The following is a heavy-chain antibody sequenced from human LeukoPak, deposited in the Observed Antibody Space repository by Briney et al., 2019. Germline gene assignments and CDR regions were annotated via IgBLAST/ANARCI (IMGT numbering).Heavy chain of an antibody. D-gene: IGHD3-22*01. V-gene: IGHV3-23*01. Sequence: GGSLRLSCAASGFTFSSYAMSWVRQAPGKGLEWVSAISASGGNTYYADSVKGRFTMSRDNSKSTLYLQMSSLRAEDTAVYYCVKDGRYFYDSNGWFDYWGQGTLVTVSS. CDR1: GFTFSSYA. CDR2: ISASGGNT. J-gene: IGHJ4*02. CDR3: VKDGRYFYDSNGWFDY.